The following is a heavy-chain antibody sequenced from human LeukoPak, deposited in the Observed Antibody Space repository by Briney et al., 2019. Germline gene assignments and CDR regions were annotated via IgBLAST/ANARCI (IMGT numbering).Heavy chain of an antibody. J-gene: IGHJ5*02. V-gene: IGHV3-30*18. CDR1: GFTFSSYV. D-gene: IGHD1-26*01. CDR3: AKDRQVGAIDP. CDR2: ISYEGSNK. Sequence: PGGSLRLSCAASGFTFSSYVVHWVRQAPGKGREWVGVISYEGSNKYYADSVKGLFTISRDNTKNTLYLQMNSLRAEDTAVYYCAKDRQVGAIDPWGQGTLVTVSS.